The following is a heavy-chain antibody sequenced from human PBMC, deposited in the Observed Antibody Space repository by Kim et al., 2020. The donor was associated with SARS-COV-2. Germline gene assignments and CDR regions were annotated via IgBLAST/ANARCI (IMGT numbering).Heavy chain of an antibody. V-gene: IGHV4-34*01. J-gene: IGHJ5*02. Sequence: NPPHKSRVTISVDTAKNQFSLKLSAVTAAETAVYYCARAYGDYGVHWFDPWGQGTLVTVSS. D-gene: IGHD4-17*01. CDR3: ARAYGDYGVHWFDP.